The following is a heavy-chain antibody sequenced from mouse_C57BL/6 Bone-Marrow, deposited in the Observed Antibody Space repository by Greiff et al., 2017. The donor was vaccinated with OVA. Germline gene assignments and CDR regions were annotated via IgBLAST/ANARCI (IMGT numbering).Heavy chain of an antibody. CDR2: IYPKSGST. V-gene: IGHV1-81*01. Sequence: QVQLQQSGAELARPGASVKLSCKASGYTFTDYGISWVKQSTGQGLEWIGEIYPKSGSTYYNQKFKGKATLTADKSSSTAYMELRSLTSEDSEVYACSRWPIYSKGCNWGQGTLVTVSA. J-gene: IGHJ3*01. D-gene: IGHD2-5*01. CDR1: GYTFTDYG. CDR3: SRWPIYSKGCN.